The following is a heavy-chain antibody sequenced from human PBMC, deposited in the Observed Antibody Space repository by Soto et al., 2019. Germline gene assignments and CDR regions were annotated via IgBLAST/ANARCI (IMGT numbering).Heavy chain of an antibody. J-gene: IGHJ4*02. CDR3: AKGDDILTGYYFPSIFYY. Sequence: PGGSLRLSCAASGFTFSSYAMSWVRQAPGKGLEWVSAISGSGGSTYYADSVKGRFTISRDNSKNTLYLQMNSLRAEDTAVYYCAKGDDILTGYYFPSIFYYWGQGTLVTVSS. V-gene: IGHV3-23*01. D-gene: IGHD3-9*01. CDR2: ISGSGGST. CDR1: GFTFSSYA.